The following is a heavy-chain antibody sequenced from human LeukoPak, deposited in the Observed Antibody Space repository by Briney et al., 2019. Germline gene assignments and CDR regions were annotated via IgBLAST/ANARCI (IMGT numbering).Heavy chain of an antibody. J-gene: IGHJ4*02. CDR2: IKQDGSEK. CDR3: AREITGTPFDY. D-gene: IGHD1-7*01. CDR1: GFTFSSYW. Sequence: TGGSLRPSCAASGFTFSSYWMSWVRQAPGKGLEWAANIKQDGSEKYYVDSVKGRFTISRDNAKNSLYLQMNSLRAEDTAVYYCAREITGTPFDYWGQGTLVTVSS. V-gene: IGHV3-7*01.